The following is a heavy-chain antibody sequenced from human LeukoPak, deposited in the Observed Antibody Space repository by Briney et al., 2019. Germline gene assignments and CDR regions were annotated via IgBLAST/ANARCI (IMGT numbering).Heavy chain of an antibody. Sequence: GGSLRVSCAASGFTFSSYWMHWVRQPPGKGLEWVSRLNDDGSGTSYADSVKGRFTISRDNAENTLYLQMNSLRAEDTAVYYCARFSGPYSSGWFFDFWGQGTLVTVSS. CDR1: GFTFSSYW. D-gene: IGHD6-19*01. CDR3: ARFSGPYSSGWFFDF. J-gene: IGHJ4*02. CDR2: LNDDGSGT. V-gene: IGHV3-74*01.